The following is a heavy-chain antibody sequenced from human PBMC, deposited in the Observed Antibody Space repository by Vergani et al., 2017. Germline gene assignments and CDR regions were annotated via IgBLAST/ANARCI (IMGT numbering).Heavy chain of an antibody. CDR3: ARAGGGSYFGDAFDI. V-gene: IGHV1-69*04. CDR2: IIPILGIA. D-gene: IGHD1-26*01. CDR1: GGTFSSYA. J-gene: IGHJ3*02. Sequence: QVQLVQSGAEVKKPGASVKVSCKASGGTFSSYAISWVRQAPGQGLEWMGRIIPILGIANYAQKSQGRVTITADKSTSTAYMELSSLSAEDTAGYYCARAGGGSYFGDAFDIWGQGTMVTVSS.